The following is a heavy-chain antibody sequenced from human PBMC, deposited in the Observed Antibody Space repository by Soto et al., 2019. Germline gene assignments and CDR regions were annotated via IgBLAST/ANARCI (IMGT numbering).Heavy chain of an antibody. CDR3: AKEGGYCSSTSCYGRVYY. D-gene: IGHD2-2*03. Sequence: EVQLLESGGGLVQPGGSLRLSCAASGFTFSSYAMSWGRQAPGKGLEWVSAISGSGGSTYYADSVKGRFTISRDNSKNTLYLQMNSLRAEDTAVYYCAKEGGYCSSTSCYGRVYYWGQGTLVNVSS. CDR2: ISGSGGST. V-gene: IGHV3-23*01. J-gene: IGHJ4*02. CDR1: GFTFSSYA.